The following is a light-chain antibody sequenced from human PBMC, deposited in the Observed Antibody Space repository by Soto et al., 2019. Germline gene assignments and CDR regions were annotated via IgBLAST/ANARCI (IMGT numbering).Light chain of an antibody. CDR1: QSISSW. CDR3: QQYNSYSGT. Sequence: DIQMTQSPSTLSASVGDRVTITCRASQSISSWLAWYQQKPGKAPNLLIYKASNLESGVPSRFSGSGSGTEFTLTISSLQPDEFATYYCQQYNSYSGTFGQGTKVEIK. V-gene: IGKV1-5*03. CDR2: KAS. J-gene: IGKJ1*01.